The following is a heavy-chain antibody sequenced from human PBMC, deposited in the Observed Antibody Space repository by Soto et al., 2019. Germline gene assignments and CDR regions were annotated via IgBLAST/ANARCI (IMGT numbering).Heavy chain of an antibody. Sequence: GGSLRLSCAASGSRFDDYNMHWVRQAPGKGLEWVSLITWNGGNTYYADSVKGRFTISRDGTTQSVFLQMTSLKREDTGLYYCARETLSFGSALDVWGQGTTVTVSS. CDR2: ITWNGGNT. CDR1: GSRFDDYN. CDR3: ARETLSFGSALDV. V-gene: IGHV3-43*01. D-gene: IGHD3-3*01. J-gene: IGHJ6*02.